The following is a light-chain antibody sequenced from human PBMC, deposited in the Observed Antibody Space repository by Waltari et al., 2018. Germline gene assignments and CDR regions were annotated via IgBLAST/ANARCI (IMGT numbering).Light chain of an antibody. J-gene: IGKJ1*01. CDR2: GGS. CDR1: QRVRRS. V-gene: IGKV3-20*01. CDR3: QHYVRLPVA. Sequence: EIVLTQSPGTLSLSPGERATLSCRASQRVRRSLAWYQAKPCQAPRLLIYGGSSRATCVPGRFSGNWSGTDFCLTISRLEPEDFAVYYCQHYVRLPVAFGQGTKVESK.